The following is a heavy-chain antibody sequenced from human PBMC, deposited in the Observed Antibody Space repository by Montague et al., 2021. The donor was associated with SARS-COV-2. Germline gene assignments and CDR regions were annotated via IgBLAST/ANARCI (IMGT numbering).Heavy chain of an antibody. CDR3: ARPQHCGSDCSLAY. CDR1: GYDFTTYW. V-gene: IGHV5-10-1*01. CDR2: INPADSRT. J-gene: IGHJ4*02. D-gene: IGHD2-21*02. Sequence: QSGAEVKKSGESLRISCRGSGYDFTTYWISWVRQMPGKGLEWIGRINPADSRTNYSPSFQGQVTISVDKSITTAYLQWSSLKASDTAMYFCARPQHCGSDCSLAYWGQGSLVTVSS.